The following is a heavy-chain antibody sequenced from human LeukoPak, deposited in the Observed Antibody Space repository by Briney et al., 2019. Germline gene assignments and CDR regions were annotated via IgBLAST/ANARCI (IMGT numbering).Heavy chain of an antibody. V-gene: IGHV6-1*01. Sequence: SQTLSLTCAISGDSVSRNSGAWNWIRQSPSRGLEWLGRTYYRSKWYNDYAVSVKSRITINPDTSKNQFSLQLNSVTPEDTAVFYCARTYYYDSSGYSPFDYWGQGTLVTVSS. D-gene: IGHD3-22*01. CDR2: TYYRSKWYN. CDR3: ARTYYYDSSGYSPFDY. J-gene: IGHJ4*02. CDR1: GDSVSRNSGA.